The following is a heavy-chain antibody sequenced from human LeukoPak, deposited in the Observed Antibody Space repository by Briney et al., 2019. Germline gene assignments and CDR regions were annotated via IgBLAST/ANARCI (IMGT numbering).Heavy chain of an antibody. V-gene: IGHV3-7*04. CDR1: EFTFSNSW. CDR2: IKQDGGEK. Sequence: GGSLRLSCEVSEFTFSNSWMSWVRQAPGKGLEWVANIKQDGGEKYYVDSVKGRFTISRDNAKNSLYLQMNSLRAEDTAVYYCARAGFDYWGQGTLVTVSS. CDR3: ARAGFDY. J-gene: IGHJ4*02.